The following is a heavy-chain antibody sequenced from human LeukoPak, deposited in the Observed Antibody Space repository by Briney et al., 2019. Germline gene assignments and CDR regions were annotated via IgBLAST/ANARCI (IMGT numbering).Heavy chain of an antibody. CDR1: GYTFTSYD. D-gene: IGHD6-19*01. CDR3: ARVRLKSSSGAGY. CDR2: MNPNSGNT. J-gene: IGHJ4*02. V-gene: IGHV1-8*01. Sequence: ASVKVSCKASGYTFTSYDINWVRQATGQGLEWMGWMNPNSGNTGYAQKFQGRVTMTRDTSISTAYMELSRLRSDDTAVYYCARVRLKSSSGAGYWGQGTLVTVSS.